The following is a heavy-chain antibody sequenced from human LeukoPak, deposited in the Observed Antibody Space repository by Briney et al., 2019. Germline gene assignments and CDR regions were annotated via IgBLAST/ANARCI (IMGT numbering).Heavy chain of an antibody. CDR3: ARIAQGWSFDL. J-gene: IGHJ2*01. CDR2: AHYSGST. V-gene: IGHV4-39*01. Sequence: PSETLSLTCSVSGGSISNSNYYWGWIRQPPGKGLEWIGSAHYSGSTHYNPSLKSRVTISADTSKNQFSLTLTSVTAADTAVYYCARIAQGWSFDLWGRGTLVTVSS. CDR1: GGSISNSNYY. D-gene: IGHD2-21*01.